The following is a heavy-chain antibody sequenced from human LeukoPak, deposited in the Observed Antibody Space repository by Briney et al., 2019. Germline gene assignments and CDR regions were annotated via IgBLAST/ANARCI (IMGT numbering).Heavy chain of an antibody. Sequence: SETLSLTCTVSGGSISSYYWSWIRQPAGKGLEWIGRIYTSGSTNYNPSLKRRVTISVDKCKNQFSLKLSSVTAADTAVYYCARAKTSGYYYGYFDYWGQGTLVTVSS. J-gene: IGHJ4*02. CDR1: GGSISSYY. CDR2: IYTSGST. D-gene: IGHD3-22*01. CDR3: ARAKTSGYYYGYFDY. V-gene: IGHV4-4*07.